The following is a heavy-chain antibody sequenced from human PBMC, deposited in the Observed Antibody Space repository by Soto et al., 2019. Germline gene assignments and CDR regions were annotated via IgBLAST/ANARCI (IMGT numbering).Heavy chain of an antibody. CDR3: ARRDQIAYYYGMDV. D-gene: IGHD2-21*01. V-gene: IGHV3-30*03. CDR2: ISFDGSKK. Sequence: SLRLSCAASGFTFSNYDMHWVRQAPGKGLEWVAIISFDGSKKYYGDSVKGRFTVSRDNSKSTLYLQMNSLSAEDTAVYYCARRDQIAYYYGMDVWGQGTTVTVSS. J-gene: IGHJ6*02. CDR1: GFTFSNYD.